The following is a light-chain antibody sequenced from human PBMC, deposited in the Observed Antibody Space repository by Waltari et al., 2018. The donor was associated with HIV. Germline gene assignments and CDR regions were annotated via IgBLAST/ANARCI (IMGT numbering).Light chain of an antibody. V-gene: IGLV2-14*01. CDR1: SSYLGGSHY. Sequence: QSALTQPASVSGSPGQSITISCTGTSSYLGGSHYVSWYQQHPGKAPKLMIDDVSKRPSGVSNRFSGSKSGNTASLTISGLQAEDEADYYCSSYTSSSTLVFGTGTKVTVL. J-gene: IGLJ1*01. CDR3: SSYTSSSTLV. CDR2: DVS.